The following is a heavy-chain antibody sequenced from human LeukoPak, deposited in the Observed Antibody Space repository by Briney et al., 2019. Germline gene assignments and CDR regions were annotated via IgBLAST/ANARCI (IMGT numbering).Heavy chain of an antibody. CDR2: INHSGST. J-gene: IGHJ4*02. CDR1: GGSFSGYY. V-gene: IGHV4-34*01. CDR3: ARSRAWGDLDY. D-gene: IGHD3-16*01. Sequence: PSETLSLTCAVYGGSFSGYYWSWIRQPPGKGLEWIGEINHSGSTNYNPSLKSRVTISVDTSKNQFSLKLSSVTAADTAVYYCARSRAWGDLDYWGQGTLVTVSS.